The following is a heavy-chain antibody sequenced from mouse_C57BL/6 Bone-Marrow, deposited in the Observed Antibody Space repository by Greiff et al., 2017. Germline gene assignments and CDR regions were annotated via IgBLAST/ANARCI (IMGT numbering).Heavy chain of an antibody. Sequence: QVQLQQSGAELVKPGASVKLSCKASGYTFTSYWMHWVKQRPGQGLEWIGMIHPNSGSTNYNEKFKSKATLTVDKSSSTAYMQLSSLTSEDSAVYYCARSDYYGSSYSRFAYWGQGTLVTVSA. CDR1: GYTFTSYW. CDR2: IHPNSGST. CDR3: ARSDYYGSSYSRFAY. J-gene: IGHJ3*01. V-gene: IGHV1-64*01. D-gene: IGHD1-1*01.